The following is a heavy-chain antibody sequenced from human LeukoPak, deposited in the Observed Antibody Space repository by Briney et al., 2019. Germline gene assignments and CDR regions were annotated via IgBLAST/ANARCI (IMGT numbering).Heavy chain of an antibody. CDR2: IHPGDSDT. CDR3: ARGGKDRYGSSDY. J-gene: IGHJ4*02. V-gene: IGHV5-51*01. Sequence: GESLKISCKGSGYSFTNYWIGWVRQMPGKGLEWMGIIHPGDSDTRYSPSFQGQVTMSVDESITTAYLQWSSLKASDSAMCYCARGGKDRYGSSDYWGQGTLVTVSS. CDR1: GYSFTNYW. D-gene: IGHD4-17*01.